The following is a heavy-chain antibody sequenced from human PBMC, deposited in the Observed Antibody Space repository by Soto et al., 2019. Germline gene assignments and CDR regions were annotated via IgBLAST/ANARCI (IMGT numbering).Heavy chain of an antibody. CDR1: GYTFTGYD. J-gene: IGHJ3*02. V-gene: IGHV1-2*04. CDR2: INPNSGGT. CDR3: ARDRGVLGSLGDAFDI. Sequence: QVQLVQSGAEVKKPGASVKVSCKASGYTFTGYDMHWVRQAPGQGLEWMGWINPNSGGTNYAQKFQGWVTMTRDTSISTAYMELSRLRSEDTAVYYCARDRGVLGSLGDAFDIWGQGTMVTVSS. D-gene: IGHD3-16*02.